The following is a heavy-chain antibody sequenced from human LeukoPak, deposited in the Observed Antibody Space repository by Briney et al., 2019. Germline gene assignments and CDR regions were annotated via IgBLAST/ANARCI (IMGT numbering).Heavy chain of an antibody. V-gene: IGHV4-39*07. CDR2: IYYSGST. J-gene: IGHJ4*02. Sequence: SETLSLTCTVSGGSISSSSYYWGWIHQPPGKGLEWIGSIYYSGSTYYNPSLKSRVTISVDTSKNQFSLKLSSVTAADTAVYYCARAEFGGAAAGSWGQGTLVTVSS. CDR3: ARAEFGGAAAGS. D-gene: IGHD6-13*01. CDR1: GGSISSSSYY.